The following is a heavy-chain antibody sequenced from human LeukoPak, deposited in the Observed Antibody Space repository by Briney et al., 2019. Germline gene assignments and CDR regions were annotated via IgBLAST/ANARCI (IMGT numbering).Heavy chain of an antibody. D-gene: IGHD6-13*01. J-gene: IGHJ4*02. V-gene: IGHV4-31*03. Sequence: PSQTLSLTCTVSGGSISSGGYYWSWIRQHPGKGLEWIGYIYYSGSTYYNPSLKSRVTISVDTSKNQFSLNLSSVTAADTAVYYCARMNRYSSSWYKDYWGQGTLVTVSS. CDR3: ARMNRYSSSWYKDY. CDR2: IYYSGST. CDR1: GGSISSGGYY.